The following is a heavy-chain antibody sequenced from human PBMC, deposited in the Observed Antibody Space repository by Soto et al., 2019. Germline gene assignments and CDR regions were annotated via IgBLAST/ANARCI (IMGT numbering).Heavy chain of an antibody. Sequence: QVQLQESGPGLVRPSGTVSLTCAVSGLSISSGDWWSWVRQPPGKGLEWIGEIHHSGSTNYNPSLKSRVTTSVVPSKDLFSLTLTSVTAADTAFYYCARDRGSHPGDWGQGTLVSVSS. CDR3: ARDRGSHPGD. D-gene: IGHD3-10*01. J-gene: IGHJ4*02. V-gene: IGHV4-4*02. CDR2: IHHSGST. CDR1: GLSISSGDW.